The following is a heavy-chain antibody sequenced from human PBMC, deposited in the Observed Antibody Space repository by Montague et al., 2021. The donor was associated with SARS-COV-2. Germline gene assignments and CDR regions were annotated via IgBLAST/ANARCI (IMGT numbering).Heavy chain of an antibody. J-gene: IGHJ6*02. CDR2: IYYSGTT. CDR1: GASISSGGFY. D-gene: IGHD2-15*01. V-gene: IGHV4-31*01. CDR3: ARGFPYQMVAGAIPYYAMDV. Sequence: TLSLTCTVSGASISSGGFYWSWLRPHPRKGLEWIGFIYYSGTTYHTPYLKSPLTISIATSKNQFSLKLSSVTAADTAVYYCARGFPYQMVAGAIPYYAMDVWGQGTTVTVSS.